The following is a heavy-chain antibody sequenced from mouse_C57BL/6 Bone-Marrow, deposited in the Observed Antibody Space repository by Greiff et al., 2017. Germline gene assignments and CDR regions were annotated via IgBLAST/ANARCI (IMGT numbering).Heavy chain of an antibody. CDR2: INPYNGGT. D-gene: IGHD2-3*01. Sequence: VQLQQSGPVLVKPGASVKMSCKASGYTFTDYYMNWVKQSHGKSLEWIGVINPYNGGTSYNQKFKGKATLTVDKSSSTAYMELNSLTDGDSAVYYCARWGEGYDYWGQGTTLTVSS. CDR1: GYTFTDYY. V-gene: IGHV1-19*01. CDR3: ARWGEGYDY. J-gene: IGHJ2*01.